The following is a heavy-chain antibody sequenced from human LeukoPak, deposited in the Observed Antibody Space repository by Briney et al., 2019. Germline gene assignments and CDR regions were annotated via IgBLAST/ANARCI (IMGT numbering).Heavy chain of an antibody. CDR2: ISASGART. J-gene: IGHJ4*02. V-gene: IGHV3-23*01. CDR3: AKDGYSYGLEYYFDY. Sequence: PGGSLRLSCAASGFTFSSYAMGWVRQAPGKGLEWVSAISASGARTYYADSVKGRFTISRDNSENTVYLQMNSLRAGDTAVYYCAKDGYSYGLEYYFDYWGQGTLVTVSS. CDR1: GFTFSSYA. D-gene: IGHD5-18*01.